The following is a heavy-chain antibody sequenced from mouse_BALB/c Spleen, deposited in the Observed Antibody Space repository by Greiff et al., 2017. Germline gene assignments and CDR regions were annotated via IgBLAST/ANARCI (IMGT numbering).Heavy chain of an antibody. Sequence: EVQVVESGGGLVQPGGSRKLSCAASGFTFSSFGMHWVRQAPEKGLEWVAYISSGSSTIYYADTVKGRFTISRDNPKNTLFLQMTSLRSEDTALYYCARVGNYAMDYWGQGTSVTVSA. CDR2: ISSGSSTI. J-gene: IGHJ4*01. V-gene: IGHV5-17*02. CDR1: GFTFSSFG. D-gene: IGHD1-1*01. CDR3: ARVGNYAMDY.